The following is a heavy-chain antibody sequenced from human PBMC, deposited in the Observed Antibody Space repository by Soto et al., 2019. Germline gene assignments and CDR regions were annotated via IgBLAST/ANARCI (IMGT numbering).Heavy chain of an antibody. J-gene: IGHJ6*02. D-gene: IGHD2-2*01. CDR1: GFTFSSYA. V-gene: IGHV3-23*01. CDR2: ISGSGGST. Sequence: EVQLLESGGGLVQPGGSLRLSCAASGFTFSSYAMSWVRQAPGKGLEWVSAISGSGGSTYYADSVKGRFIISRDNSKNTLYLQMNSLRAEDTAVYYCAKDRVNCSSTSCYIIYYYYGMDVWGQGTTVTVSS. CDR3: AKDRVNCSSTSCYIIYYYYGMDV.